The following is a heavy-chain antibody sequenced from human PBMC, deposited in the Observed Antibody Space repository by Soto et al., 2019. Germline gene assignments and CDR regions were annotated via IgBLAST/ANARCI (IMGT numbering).Heavy chain of an antibody. CDR1: GFTFSSYA. CDR2: ISGSGGST. D-gene: IGHD3-16*02. Sequence: PGGSLRLSCATSGFTFSSYAMSWVRQAPGKGLEWVSAISGSGGSTYYADSVKGRFTISRDNSKNTLYLQMNSLRAEDTAVYYCAKDYRNRGYFDYWGQGTLVTVSS. CDR3: AKDYRNRGYFDY. V-gene: IGHV3-23*01. J-gene: IGHJ4*02.